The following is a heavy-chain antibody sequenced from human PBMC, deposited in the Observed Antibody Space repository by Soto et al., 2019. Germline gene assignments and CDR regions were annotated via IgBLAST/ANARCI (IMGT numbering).Heavy chain of an antibody. J-gene: IGHJ4*02. V-gene: IGHV4-30-4*01. D-gene: IGHD6-13*01. CDR1: GGSISSGDYY. CDR3: ARGTGYTRPFYFDY. Sequence: PSETLSLTCTISGGSISSGDYYWSWIRQPPGKGLEWIGYIYYSGSTYYNPSLKSRVTISVDTSKNQFSLKLSSVTAADTAVYNCARGTGYTRPFYFDYWGQGTLVTVSS. CDR2: IYYSGST.